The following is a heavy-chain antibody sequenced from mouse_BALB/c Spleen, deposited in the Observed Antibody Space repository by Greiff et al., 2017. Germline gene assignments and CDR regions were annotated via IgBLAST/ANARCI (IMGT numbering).Heavy chain of an antibody. CDR1: GYTFTSYW. Sequence: QVQLQQSGAELAKPGASVKMSCKASGYTFTSYWMHWVKQRPGQGLEWIGYINPSTGYTEYNQKFKDKATLTADKSSSTAYMQLSSLTSEDSAVYYCAREGRFYAMDYWGQGTSVTVSS. J-gene: IGHJ4*01. V-gene: IGHV1-7*01. CDR2: INPSTGYT. CDR3: AREGRFYAMDY.